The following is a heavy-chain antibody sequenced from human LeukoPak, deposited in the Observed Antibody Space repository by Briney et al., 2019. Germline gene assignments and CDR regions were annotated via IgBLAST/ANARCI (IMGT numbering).Heavy chain of an antibody. V-gene: IGHV1-2*02. CDR3: ARDRGPGFDY. J-gene: IGHJ4*02. CDR2: INPNSGGT. CDR1: GYTFTSYG. Sequence: ASVKVSCKASGYTFTSYGISWVRQAPGQGLEWMGWINPNSGGTNYAQKFQGRVTMTRDTSISTAYMELSRLRSDDTAVYYCARDRGPGFDYWGQGTLVTVSS.